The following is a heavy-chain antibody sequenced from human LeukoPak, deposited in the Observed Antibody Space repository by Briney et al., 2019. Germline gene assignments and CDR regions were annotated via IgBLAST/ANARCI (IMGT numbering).Heavy chain of an antibody. Sequence: GGSLRLSCAASGFTFSSYAMNWVRQAPGKGLEWVSAISGSGGSTYYADSVKGRFTISRDNSKNTLYLQMNSLRAEDTAVYYCAKSRYSGYDSDFDYWGQGTLVTVSS. D-gene: IGHD5-12*01. CDR1: GFTFSSYA. J-gene: IGHJ4*02. CDR2: ISGSGGST. CDR3: AKSRYSGYDSDFDY. V-gene: IGHV3-23*01.